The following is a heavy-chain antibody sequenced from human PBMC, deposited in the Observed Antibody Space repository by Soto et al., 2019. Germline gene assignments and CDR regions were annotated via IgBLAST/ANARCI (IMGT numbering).Heavy chain of an antibody. V-gene: IGHV1-2*02. CDR2: INPNSGGT. Sequence: ASVKVACKASGYTFTGYYMDWVRQAAGQGLEGMVWINPNSGGTNYAQKVQGRVTMTRDTSISTAYMELSRLRSDDTAVYYCARDRRGGDMVHARGGGNYGMDVWGQGTTVTVSS. J-gene: IGHJ6*02. D-gene: IGHD2-8*01. CDR3: ARDRRGGDMVHARGGGNYGMDV. CDR1: GYTFTGYY.